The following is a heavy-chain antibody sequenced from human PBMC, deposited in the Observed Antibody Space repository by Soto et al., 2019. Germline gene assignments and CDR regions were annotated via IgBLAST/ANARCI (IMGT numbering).Heavy chain of an antibody. J-gene: IGHJ6*03. CDR3: ARSPNIVATTYYYYYYMDV. Sequence: SVKVSCKASGGTFSSYTISWVRQAPGQGLEWMGRIIPILGIANYAQKFQGRVTITADKSTSTAYMELSSLRSEDTAVYYCARSPNIVATTYYYYYYMDVWGKGTTVTV. CDR2: IIPILGIA. D-gene: IGHD5-12*01. V-gene: IGHV1-69*02. CDR1: GGTFSSYT.